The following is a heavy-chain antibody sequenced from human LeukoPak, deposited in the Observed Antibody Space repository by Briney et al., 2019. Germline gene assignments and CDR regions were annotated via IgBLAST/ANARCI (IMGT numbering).Heavy chain of an antibody. V-gene: IGHV3-23*01. D-gene: IGHD6-19*01. CDR3: AGAFSGWSPKF. CDR2: ISDGGGAT. Sequence: GGSLRLSCAASGFTFSSYAMTGVRQAPGKGLEWVSGISDGGGATYYADSVKGRFTLSRDNSKNTLYLQMNSLRADDTAVYYCAGAFSGWSPKFWGQGTLVTVSS. J-gene: IGHJ4*02. CDR1: GFTFSSYA.